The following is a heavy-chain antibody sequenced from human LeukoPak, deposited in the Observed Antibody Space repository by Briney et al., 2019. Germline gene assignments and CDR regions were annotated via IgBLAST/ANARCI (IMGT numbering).Heavy chain of an antibody. CDR1: GYTFTGYY. D-gene: IGHD1-26*01. CDR3: ARGPLPGYYYYGMDV. V-gene: IGHV1-2*04. Sequence: ASVKVSCKASGYTFTGYYMHWVRQAPGQGLEWMGWINPNSGGTNYAQKFQGWVTMTRDTSISTAYMELSRLRSDDTAVYYCARGPLPGYYYYGMDVWGQGTTATVSS. J-gene: IGHJ6*02. CDR2: INPNSGGT.